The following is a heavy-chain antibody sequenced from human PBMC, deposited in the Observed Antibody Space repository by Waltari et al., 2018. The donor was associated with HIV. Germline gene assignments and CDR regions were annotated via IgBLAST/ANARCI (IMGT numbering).Heavy chain of an antibody. CDR2: INHSGST. J-gene: IGHJ4*02. CDR1: GGSFSGYY. V-gene: IGHV4-34*01. Sequence: QVQLQQWGAGLLKPSETLSLTCAVYGGSFSGYYWSWIRQPPGKGLEWIGEINHSGSTNYNPSLKSRVTISVDTSKNQFSLKLSSVTAADTAVYYCARAELYSGSYQLEGGFDYWGQGTLVTVSS. D-gene: IGHD1-26*01. CDR3: ARAELYSGSYQLEGGFDY.